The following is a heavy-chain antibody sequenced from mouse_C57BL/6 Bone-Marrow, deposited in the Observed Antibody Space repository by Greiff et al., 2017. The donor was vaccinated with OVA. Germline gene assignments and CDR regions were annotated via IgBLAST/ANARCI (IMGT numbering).Heavy chain of an antibody. Sequence: VQLQQSGAELVKPGASVKMSCKASGYTFTTYPIEWMQQNHGKSLEWIGNFHPYNDDTKYNEKFKGKATLTVEQSSSTVYLELSRLTSDDSAVYYCARPDYGSSSAWFAYWGQGTLVTVSA. D-gene: IGHD1-1*01. CDR1: GYTFTTYP. J-gene: IGHJ3*01. CDR2: FHPYNDDT. V-gene: IGHV1-47*01. CDR3: ARPDYGSSSAWFAY.